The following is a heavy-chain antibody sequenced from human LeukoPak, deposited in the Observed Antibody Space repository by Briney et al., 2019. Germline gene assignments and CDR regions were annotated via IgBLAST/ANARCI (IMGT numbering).Heavy chain of an antibody. J-gene: IGHJ4*02. V-gene: IGHV4-39*01. D-gene: IGHD4-17*01. CDR1: GGSISSSSYY. Sequence: PSETLSLTCTVSGGSISSSSYYWGWIRQPPGKGLEWIGSIYYSGSTYYNPSLKSRVTISVDTSKNQFSLKLSSVTAADTAVYYCARISPNTVTTAPGFDYWGQGTLVTVSS. CDR3: ARISPNTVTTAPGFDY. CDR2: IYYSGST.